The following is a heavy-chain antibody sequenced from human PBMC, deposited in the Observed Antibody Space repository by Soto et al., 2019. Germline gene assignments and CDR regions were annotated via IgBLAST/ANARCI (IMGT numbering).Heavy chain of an antibody. J-gene: IGHJ6*02. CDR2: MNPNSGNT. CDR3: ARRGYSSSWYYYYYYGMDV. V-gene: IGHV1-8*01. Sequence: QVQLVQSGAEVKKPGASVKVSCKASGYTFTSYDINWVRQATGQGLEWMGWMNPNSGNTGYAQKIQGRVTMTRNTXISTAYMKLSRLRSEDTAVYYCARRGYSSSWYYYYYYGMDVWGQGTTVTVSS. CDR1: GYTFTSYD. D-gene: IGHD6-13*01.